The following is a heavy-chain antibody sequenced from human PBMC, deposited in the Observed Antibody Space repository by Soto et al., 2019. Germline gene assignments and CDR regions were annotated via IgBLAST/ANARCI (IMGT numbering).Heavy chain of an antibody. V-gene: IGHV3-7*01. J-gene: IGHJ4*02. CDR3: ARGLRSVLDY. CDR1: GFTFSNYW. CDR2: IRQDGNEN. D-gene: IGHD6-6*01. Sequence: GGSLRLSCAASGFTFSNYWMSWVRQAPGKGLEWVANIRQDGNENYYVDSVKGRFTTSRDNTKNSFYLQMNSLRAEDTAVYYCARGLRSVLDYWGQGTLVTVSS.